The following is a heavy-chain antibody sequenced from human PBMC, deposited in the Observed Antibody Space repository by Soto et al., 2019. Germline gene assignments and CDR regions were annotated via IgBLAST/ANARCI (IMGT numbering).Heavy chain of an antibody. CDR1: GYTFTSYD. D-gene: IGHD6-13*01. CDR2: MNPNSGNT. Sequence: ASVKVSCKASGYTFTSYDINWVRQATGQGHEWMGWMNPNSGNTGYAQKFQGRVTMTRNTSISTAYMELSSLRSEDTAVYYCARVGVAAAAGYYFDYWGQGTLVTVSS. J-gene: IGHJ4*02. V-gene: IGHV1-8*01. CDR3: ARVGVAAAAGYYFDY.